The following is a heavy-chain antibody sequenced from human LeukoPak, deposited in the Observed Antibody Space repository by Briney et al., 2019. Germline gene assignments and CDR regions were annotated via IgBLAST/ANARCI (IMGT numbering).Heavy chain of an antibody. J-gene: IGHJ4*02. CDR1: GGSISSSNW. Sequence: SETLSLTCAVSGGSISSSNWWNWVRQPPGKGLEWIGEIYHSGRTNYNPSLKSRVTISVDTSKNQFSLKLSSVTAADTAVYYCARGHNGSGSYLSYYFDYWGQGTLVTVSS. V-gene: IGHV4-4*02. CDR2: IYHSGRT. CDR3: ARGHNGSGSYLSYYFDY. D-gene: IGHD3-10*01.